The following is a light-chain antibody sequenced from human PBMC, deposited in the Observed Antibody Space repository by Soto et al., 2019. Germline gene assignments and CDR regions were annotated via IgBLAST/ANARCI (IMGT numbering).Light chain of an antibody. CDR1: QTISSN. CDR2: SAS. CDR3: QHDHNLPWP. Sequence: VMTLSPAALSVSPGDRATLSCRASQTISSNLAWYQQKPGQAPMLLIHSASTRATGIPARFSGSGSGTEFTLTISSLQSEDCAVYCTQHDHNLPWPSGQGTNVDIK. V-gene: IGKV3-15*01. J-gene: IGKJ1*01.